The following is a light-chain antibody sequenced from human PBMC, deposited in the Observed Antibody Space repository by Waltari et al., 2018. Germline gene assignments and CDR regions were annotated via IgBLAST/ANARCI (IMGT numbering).Light chain of an antibody. CDR1: QTVLDTSNNKNY. Sequence: DIVMTQSPDSLAVSLGERATINCKSSQTVLDTSNNKNYLAWYQQKTGPPAKVLVYWASTRESGVPDRFSGSGSGTDFTLTIDNLQADDVAIYYCQQYYTVPVSFGPGTTVDLK. V-gene: IGKV4-1*01. CDR2: WAS. CDR3: QQYYTVPVS. J-gene: IGKJ3*01.